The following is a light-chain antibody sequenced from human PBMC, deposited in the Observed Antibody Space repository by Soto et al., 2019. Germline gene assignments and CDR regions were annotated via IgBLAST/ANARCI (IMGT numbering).Light chain of an antibody. Sequence: EIVLMQSPGTLSLSPGERATLSCRASQSVTNNYLAWYQQKPGQAARLLIYGESSRATGVPDRFIGSGSETDFTLTITRLEPEDFAVYYCQQYGISPLMYTFGQGTKLGVK. CDR2: GES. CDR3: QQYGISPLMYT. J-gene: IGKJ2*01. V-gene: IGKV3-20*01. CDR1: QSVTNNY.